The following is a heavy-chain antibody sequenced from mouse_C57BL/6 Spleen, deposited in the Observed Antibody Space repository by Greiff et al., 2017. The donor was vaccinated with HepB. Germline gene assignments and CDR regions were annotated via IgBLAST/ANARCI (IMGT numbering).Heavy chain of an antibody. CDR2: ISSGGDYI. V-gene: IGHV5-9-1*02. J-gene: IGHJ3*01. CDR1: GFTFSSYA. CDR3: TRDTYYYGSSYWFAY. D-gene: IGHD1-1*01. Sequence: DVQLVESGEGLVKPGGSLKLSCAASGFTFSSYAMSWVRQTPEKRLEWVAYISSGGDYIYYADTVKGRFTISRDNARNTLYLQMSSLKSEDTAMYYCTRDTYYYGSSYWFAYWGQGTLVTFSA.